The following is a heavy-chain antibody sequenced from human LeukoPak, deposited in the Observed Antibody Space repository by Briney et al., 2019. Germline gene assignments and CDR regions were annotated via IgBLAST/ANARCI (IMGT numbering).Heavy chain of an antibody. Sequence: PSETLSLTCTVSGGSISSSSYYWGWIRQPPGKGLEWIGSIYYSGSTYYNPSLKCRVTISVDTSKNQFSLKLSSVTAADTAVYYCARLGSGSYCDYWGQGTLVTVSS. J-gene: IGHJ4*02. CDR1: GGSISSSSYY. V-gene: IGHV4-39*01. D-gene: IGHD1-26*01. CDR2: IYYSGST. CDR3: ARLGSGSYCDY.